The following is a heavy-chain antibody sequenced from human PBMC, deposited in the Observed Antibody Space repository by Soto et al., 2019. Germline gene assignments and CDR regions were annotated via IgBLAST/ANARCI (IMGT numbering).Heavy chain of an antibody. D-gene: IGHD6-13*01. CDR1: GGAFSGYY. J-gene: IGHJ6*02. CDR2: INHSGST. CDR3: ARSYSSSWIYYYYGMDV. Sequence: PSETLSLTCAVYGGAFSGYYWSWTRQPPGKGLEWIGEINHSGSTNYNPSLKSRVTISVDTSKNQFSLKLSSVTAADTAVYYCARSYSSSWIYYYYGMDVWGQGTTVTVS. V-gene: IGHV4-34*01.